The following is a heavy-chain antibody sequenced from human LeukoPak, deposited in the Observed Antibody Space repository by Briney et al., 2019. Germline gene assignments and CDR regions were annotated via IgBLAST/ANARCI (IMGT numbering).Heavy chain of an antibody. CDR1: GFTLSSYW. CDR3: ARAVAGTYYYYYGMDV. V-gene: IGHV3-7*01. Sequence: GGSLRLSCGASGFTLSSYWMTWVRQAPGKGLEWVANIKEDGSKKYYVESVRGRFTISRDNAKNSLYLQMNSLRAEDTAVYYCARAVAGTYYYYYGMDVWGQGTTVTVSS. CDR2: IKEDGSKK. D-gene: IGHD6-19*01. J-gene: IGHJ6*02.